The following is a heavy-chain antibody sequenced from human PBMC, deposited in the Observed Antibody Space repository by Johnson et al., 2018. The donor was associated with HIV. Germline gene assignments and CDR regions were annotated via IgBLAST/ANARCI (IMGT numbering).Heavy chain of an antibody. CDR1: GFTFSNFA. CDR2: ISYDGNNK. V-gene: IGHV3-30-3*01. CDR3: ARPGYYDSSGLDAFDI. J-gene: IGHJ3*02. D-gene: IGHD3-22*01. Sequence: QVQLVESGGGVVQPGRSLRLSCAASGFTFSNFAMHWVRQAPGKGLEWVALISYDGNNKYYTESVQGRFIISRDNAKNTLYLQMNSLRAEDTAVYYCARPGYYDSSGLDAFDIWGQGTMVTVSS.